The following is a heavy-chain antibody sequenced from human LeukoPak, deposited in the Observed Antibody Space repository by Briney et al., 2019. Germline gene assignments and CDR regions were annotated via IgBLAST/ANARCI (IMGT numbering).Heavy chain of an antibody. CDR2: IFISGSTI. CDR3: ARDPSDYVCVTGDAFDI. Sequence: GCLRLSPAAPGVTFTIYKINSVRQAPRKRLERVSYIFISGSTIYYADSVKGRFTISRDNAKNSLYLQMNSLRAENTAVYYCARDPSDYVCVTGDAFDIWGQGTMVTVSS. J-gene: IGHJ3*02. CDR1: GVTFTIYK. D-gene: IGHD3-16*01. V-gene: IGHV3-48*03.